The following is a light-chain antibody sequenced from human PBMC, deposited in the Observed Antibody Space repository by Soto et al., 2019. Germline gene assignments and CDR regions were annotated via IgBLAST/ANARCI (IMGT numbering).Light chain of an antibody. CDR3: QQYYHSPRT. V-gene: IGKV3-20*01. Sequence: EIVFTQSPGTLSLSPGERATISCRASQRVSSRYFAWFQQRPGQVPRLLIFGSSSRAPGIPDRFSGSGSGTDFTLTISRLEPEDFGVYYCQQYYHSPRTFGQGTKVEIK. CDR2: GSS. J-gene: IGKJ1*01. CDR1: QRVSSRY.